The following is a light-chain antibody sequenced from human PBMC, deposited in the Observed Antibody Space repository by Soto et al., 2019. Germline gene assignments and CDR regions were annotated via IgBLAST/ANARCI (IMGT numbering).Light chain of an antibody. J-gene: IGKJ4*01. V-gene: IGKV3-11*01. CDR3: QHRSNWPLT. CDR2: DAS. Sequence: EIGMTQSPATLSVSPGERATLSCRACQSVSSNLAWYQQKPGQAPRLLIYDASNRATGSPARFSGSGSGTDFTLTISSLEPEDFAVYYCQHRSNWPLTFGGGTKVDIK. CDR1: QSVSSN.